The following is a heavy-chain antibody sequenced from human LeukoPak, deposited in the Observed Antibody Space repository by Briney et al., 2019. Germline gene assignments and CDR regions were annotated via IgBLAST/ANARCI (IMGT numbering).Heavy chain of an antibody. CDR3: ARGAIFVGGVGAQDY. CDR2: ISSSSSTI. D-gene: IGHD1-26*01. J-gene: IGHJ4*02. CDR1: GFTFSTYS. V-gene: IGHV3-48*01. Sequence: PGGSLRLSCAASGFTFSTYSMNWVRQAPGKGLEWVSYISSSSSTIYYADSVKGRFTISRDNAKNSLYLQMNSLRAEDTAVYYCARGAIFVGGVGAQDYWGQGTLVTVSS.